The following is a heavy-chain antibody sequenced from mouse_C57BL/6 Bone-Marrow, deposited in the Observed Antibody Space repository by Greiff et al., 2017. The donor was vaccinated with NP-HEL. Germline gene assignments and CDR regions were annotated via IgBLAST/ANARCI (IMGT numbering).Heavy chain of an antibody. CDR3: ARGGWLLRWYFDV. D-gene: IGHD2-3*01. CDR1: GFTFTDYY. J-gene: IGHJ1*03. Sequence: EVQRVESGGGLVQPGGSLSLSCAASGFTFTDYYMSWVRQPPGKALEWLGFIRNKANGYTTEYSASVKGRFTISRDNSQSILYLQMNALRAEDSATYYCARGGWLLRWYFDVWGTGTTVTVSS. V-gene: IGHV7-3*01. CDR2: IRNKANGYTT.